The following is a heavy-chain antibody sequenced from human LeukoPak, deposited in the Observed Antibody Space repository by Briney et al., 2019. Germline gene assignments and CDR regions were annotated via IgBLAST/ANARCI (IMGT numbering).Heavy chain of an antibody. V-gene: IGHV3-48*04. CDR2: ITSSGSTK. J-gene: IGHJ1*01. CDR3: ATYSTRNAREFQS. D-gene: IGHD4-11*01. Sequence: GGSLRLSCAASGFTFTNYWMNWVRQAPGKGLEWVSYITSSGSTKYYAASVRGRFTISRDNAKNSLYLQMSSLRVEDTAVYYCATYSTRNAREFQSXGXXTXVTVSS. CDR1: GFTFTNYW.